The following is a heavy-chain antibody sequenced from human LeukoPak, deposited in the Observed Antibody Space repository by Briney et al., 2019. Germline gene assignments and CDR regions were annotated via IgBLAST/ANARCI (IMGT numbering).Heavy chain of an antibody. Sequence: ASVKVSCKASGYTFTGYYMHWVRQAPGQGLEWMGWINPNSGGTNYAQKFQGRVTMTRDTSISTAYMELSRLRSDDTAVYHCARGTRDRFLEWSRDYYMDAWAKGTTVTVSS. J-gene: IGHJ6*03. CDR1: GYTFTGYY. D-gene: IGHD3-3*01. V-gene: IGHV1-2*02. CDR3: ARGTRDRFLEWSRDYYMDA. CDR2: INPNSGGT.